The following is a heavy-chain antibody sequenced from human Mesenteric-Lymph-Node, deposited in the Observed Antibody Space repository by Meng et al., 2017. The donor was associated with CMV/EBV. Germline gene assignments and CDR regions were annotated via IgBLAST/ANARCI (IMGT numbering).Heavy chain of an antibody. CDR3: AHKYCSGGSCSPFDY. J-gene: IGHJ4*02. Sequence: SGCSLTTNGVGVGWIRQPPGKALEWLAVIYWDDDKRYSPSLTSRLTLTKDTSKNQVVLTMTNMDPVDTGTYYCAHKYCSGGSCSPFDYWGPGTLVTVSS. V-gene: IGHV2-5*02. CDR1: GCSLTTNGVG. D-gene: IGHD2-15*01. CDR2: IYWDDDK.